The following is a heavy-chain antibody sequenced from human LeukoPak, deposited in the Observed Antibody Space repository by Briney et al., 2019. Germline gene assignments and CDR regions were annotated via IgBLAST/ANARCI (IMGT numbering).Heavy chain of an antibody. V-gene: IGHV3-21*01. D-gene: IGHD3-3*01. Sequence: GGSLRLSCAASGFTFSSYSMNWVRQAPGERLEWVSSISSSSSYIYYADSVKGRFTISRDDAKNSLFLQMNSLRAEDTAVHYCARVWSDHYVTNCYISEYWGQGTLVTVSS. CDR3: ARVWSDHYVTNCYISEY. CDR1: GFTFSSYS. CDR2: ISSSSSYI. J-gene: IGHJ4*02.